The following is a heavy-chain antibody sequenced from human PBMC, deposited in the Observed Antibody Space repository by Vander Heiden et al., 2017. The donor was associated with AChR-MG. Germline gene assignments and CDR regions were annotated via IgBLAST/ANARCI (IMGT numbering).Heavy chain of an antibody. CDR3: ARYQTSSTSSWSDY. D-gene: IGHD6-6*01. Sequence: QVQLVQSGAEVKNPGASVKVSCRASGYNFNADFIHWVRQAPGQGLEWRGWLNPNTGSTNYGQKVQDRVTMTRDMSTSTVYMDLNSLRSDDTAVYYCARYQTSSTSSWSDYWGQGTLVTVSS. CDR2: LNPNTGST. J-gene: IGHJ4*02. V-gene: IGHV1-2*02. CDR1: GYNFNADF.